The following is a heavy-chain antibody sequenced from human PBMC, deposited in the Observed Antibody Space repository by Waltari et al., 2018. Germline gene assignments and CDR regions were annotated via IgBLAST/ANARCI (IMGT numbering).Heavy chain of an antibody. Sequence: EVQLVESGGGLVKPGGSLRLSCAASGFTFSSYSMNWVRQAPGKGLEWVSSISSSSSYIYYADSVKGRFTISRDNAKNSLYLQMNSLRAEDTAVYYCARARGGDWYFDLWGRGTLVTVSS. CDR2: ISSSSSYI. J-gene: IGHJ2*01. CDR3: ARARGGDWYFDL. CDR1: GFTFSSYS. V-gene: IGHV3-21*01. D-gene: IGHD2-15*01.